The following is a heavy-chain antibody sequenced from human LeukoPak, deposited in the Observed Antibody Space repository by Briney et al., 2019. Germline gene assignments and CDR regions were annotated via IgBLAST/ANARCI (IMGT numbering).Heavy chain of an antibody. Sequence: GASVKVSCTAYGGAFTIHGISWVRQAPGQGLEWMGRIIPSIEIANYAQRFQGRVTITADRPTTTAYMEMTSLTPEDTAVYYCARDQNYYGSGKYLGYVDSWGQGTLVTVSS. CDR3: ARDQNYYGSGKYLGYVDS. CDR2: IIPSIEIA. CDR1: GGAFTIHG. V-gene: IGHV1-69*04. J-gene: IGHJ4*02. D-gene: IGHD3-10*01.